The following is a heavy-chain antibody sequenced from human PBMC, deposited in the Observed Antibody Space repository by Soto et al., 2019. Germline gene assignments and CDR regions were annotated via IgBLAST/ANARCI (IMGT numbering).Heavy chain of an antibody. CDR2: LSAYNGNT. CDR3: ASYSSGWSSFDY. J-gene: IGHJ4*02. Sequence: ASVKVGCKASGYTFTSDRISCSPETPGPWLEWVGCLSAYNGNTNSAQKLQGRVPMTTDTSTSTAYIQLRSLRSDDTAVYYCASYSSGWSSFDYRGQGTLVTVSS. CDR1: GYTFTSDR. D-gene: IGHD6-19*01. V-gene: IGHV1-18*01.